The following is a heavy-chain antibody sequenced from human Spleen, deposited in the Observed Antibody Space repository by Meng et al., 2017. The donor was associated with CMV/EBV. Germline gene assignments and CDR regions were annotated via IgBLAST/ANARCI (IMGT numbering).Heavy chain of an antibody. CDR3: ARDGDSGSYSEFDP. V-gene: IGHV3-15*05. D-gene: IGHD1-26*01. Sequence: GVPFSNAWRSWVRQAPGKGLEWVGRITPNSEGGTTDYAAPVKDRFTISRDDSKNTLYLQMNSLRAEDTAVYYCARDGDSGSYSEFDPWGQGTLVTVSS. J-gene: IGHJ5*02. CDR1: GVPFSNAW. CDR2: ITPNSEGGTT.